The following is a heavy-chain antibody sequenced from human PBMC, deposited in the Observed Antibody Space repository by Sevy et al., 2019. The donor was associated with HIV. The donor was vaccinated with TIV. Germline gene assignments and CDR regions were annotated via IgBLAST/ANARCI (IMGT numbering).Heavy chain of an antibody. V-gene: IGHV3-48*03. J-gene: IGHJ4*02. CDR3: ARDLPPSATTVAHFAC. Sequence: GGSLRLSCAASGFTFSSYEMSWVRQAPGKGLEWVSYISNSGTTIYYSDSVKGRFTISRDNARNSLYLQMNSLRAEDTAIYYCARDLPPSATTVAHFACWGQGTLVTISS. CDR2: ISNSGTTI. D-gene: IGHD4-17*01. CDR1: GFTFSSYE.